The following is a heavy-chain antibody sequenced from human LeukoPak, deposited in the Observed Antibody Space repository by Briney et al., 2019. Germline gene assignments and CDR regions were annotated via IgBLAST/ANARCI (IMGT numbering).Heavy chain of an antibody. CDR1: GFSFSGDA. Sequence: GGSLRLSCAASGFSFSGDAIHWVRQAPGKGLEWVALIWSDGSQTKYAGSVKGRFTVSRDNSKNTAFLQMSGLTVEDTAVCYCAGAAGLGNYLIDYWGQGTLVTVSS. V-gene: IGHV3-33*01. CDR3: AGAAGLGNYLIDY. D-gene: IGHD3-16*01. J-gene: IGHJ4*02. CDR2: IWSDGSQT.